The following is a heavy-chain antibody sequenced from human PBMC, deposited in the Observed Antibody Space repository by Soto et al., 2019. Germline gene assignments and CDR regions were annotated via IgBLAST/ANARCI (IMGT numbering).Heavy chain of an antibody. CDR2: ISGSGGST. CDR1: GFTFSSYV. V-gene: IGHV3-23*01. Sequence: GGSLRLSCAASGFTFSSYVMSWARQAPGKGLEWVSAISGSGGSTYYADSVKGRFTIARYNSKNTLYLQMNSLRGEDTAVSYYTRDPHSDIVGTIGDAFDIWGQGTMVTVSS. CDR3: TRDPHSDIVGTIGDAFDI. J-gene: IGHJ3*02. D-gene: IGHD5-12*01.